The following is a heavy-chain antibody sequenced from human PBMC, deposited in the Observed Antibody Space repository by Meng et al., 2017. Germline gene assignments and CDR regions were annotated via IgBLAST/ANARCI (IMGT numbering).Heavy chain of an antibody. J-gene: IGHJ5*02. Sequence: EQLQEAGPGRVGPSETLSLTCTVSGGAVRSGSYYWGWIRQPTGKGLEWIGYVYCSGGTNYNPSLKSRVTISVDTSKNQFSLKLSSVTAADTAVYYCARDGATTVTTGWFDPWGQGTLVTVSS. V-gene: IGHV4-61*01. CDR3: ARDGATTVTTGWFDP. CDR1: GGAVRSGSYY. CDR2: VYCSGGT. D-gene: IGHD4-17*01.